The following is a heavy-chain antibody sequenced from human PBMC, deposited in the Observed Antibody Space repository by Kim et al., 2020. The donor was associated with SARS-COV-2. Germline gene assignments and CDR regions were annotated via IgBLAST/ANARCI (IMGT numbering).Heavy chain of an antibody. D-gene: IGHD4-4*01. CDR3: ARVTTITAPFYDY. Sequence: GGSLRLSCAASGFTFSRYGLSWVRQAPGKGLGWVSGISASSGDTYYADSVQGRFTISRDNAKNALNLEMNSLRAEDTALYYCARVTTITAPFYDYWGRGT. CDR1: GFTFSRYG. CDR2: ISASSGDT. V-gene: IGHV3-23*01. J-gene: IGHJ4*02.